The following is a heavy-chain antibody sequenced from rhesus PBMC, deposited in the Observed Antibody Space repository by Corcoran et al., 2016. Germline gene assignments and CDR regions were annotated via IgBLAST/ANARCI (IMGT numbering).Heavy chain of an antibody. CDR3: ASLFSLYYNRLDV. D-gene: IGHD2-2*01. CDR2: IEANTAVT. J-gene: IGHJ5-1*01. Sequence: QMQLQESGPGLVKPSETLSLTCDVSGGSISGYYWTWIRQPPGKGLEWIGNIEANTAVTNYNPSLRSRVTISKDTSKNQFSLKLSSVTAADTAVYYCASLFSLYYNRLDVWGPGVLVTVSS. CDR1: GGSISGYY. V-gene: IGHV4-81*01.